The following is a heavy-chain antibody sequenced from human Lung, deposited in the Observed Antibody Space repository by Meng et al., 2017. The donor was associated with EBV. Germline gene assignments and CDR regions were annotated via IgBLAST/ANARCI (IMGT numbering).Heavy chain of an antibody. CDR2: IHPKFATT. V-gene: IGHV1-69*01. Sequence: QAQVVQSGAVGTRPVSSVKVSCKASGGTFSRYPINWLRQAPGQGLEWMAEIHPKFATTNYAQNFQGRVTLSADEYSTTVYMELTSLRSEDTAVYYCAQQLLPMGAFFQHWGQGTLVTVSS. CDR1: GGTFSRYP. D-gene: IGHD2/OR15-2a*01. CDR3: AQQLLPMGAFFQH. J-gene: IGHJ1*01.